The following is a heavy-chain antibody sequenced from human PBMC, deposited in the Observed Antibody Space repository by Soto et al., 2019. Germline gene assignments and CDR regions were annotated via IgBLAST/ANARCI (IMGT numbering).Heavy chain of an antibody. J-gene: IGHJ4*02. CDR1: GGSISSYY. CDR3: ASALDYYFDY. V-gene: IGHV4-59*01. CDR2: IYYSGST. Sequence: SETLSITCTVSGGSISSYYWSWIRQPPGKGLEWIGYIYYSGSTNYNPSLKSRVTISVDTSKNQFSLKLSSVTAADTAVYYCASALDYYFDYWGQGTLVTVSS.